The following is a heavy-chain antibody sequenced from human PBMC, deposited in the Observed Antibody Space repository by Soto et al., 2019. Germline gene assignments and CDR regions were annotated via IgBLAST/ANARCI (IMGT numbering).Heavy chain of an antibody. V-gene: IGHV1-69*12. CDR1: GGTFSSYA. Sequence: QVQLVQSGAEVKKPGSSVKVSCKASGGTFSSYAISWVRQAPGQGLEWMGGIIPIFGTADYAQKFQGRVTITGDESTSPAYLELSSLRSEDTAVYYCARHCAGDCYSRSQPCYFYGMDVWGQGTTVTVSS. CDR3: ARHCAGDCYSRSQPCYFYGMDV. D-gene: IGHD2-21*02. J-gene: IGHJ6*02. CDR2: IIPIFGTA.